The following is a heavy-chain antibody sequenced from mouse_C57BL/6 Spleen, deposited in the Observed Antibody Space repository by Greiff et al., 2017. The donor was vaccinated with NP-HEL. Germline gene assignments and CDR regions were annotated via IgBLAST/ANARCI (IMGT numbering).Heavy chain of an antibody. CDR3: ARSPYSNYDAMDY. CDR1: GYTFTSYW. D-gene: IGHD2-5*01. V-gene: IGHV1-64*01. Sequence: QVQLQQPGAELVKPGASVKLSCKASGYTFTSYWMHWVKQRPGQGLEWIGMIHPNSGSTNYNEKFKSKATLTVDKSSSTAYMQLSSLTSEDSAVYYCARSPYSNYDAMDYWGQGTSVTVSS. CDR2: IHPNSGST. J-gene: IGHJ4*01.